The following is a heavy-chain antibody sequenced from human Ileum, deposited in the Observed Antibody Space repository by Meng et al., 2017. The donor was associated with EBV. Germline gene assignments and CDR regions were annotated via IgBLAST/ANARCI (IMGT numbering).Heavy chain of an antibody. V-gene: IGHV7-4-1*01. CDR3: ARGNGWRFDY. J-gene: IGHJ4*02. CDR2: ININTGNP. Sequence: QVQQVQSGSELKKAGDSVKVSCQAAGYTFTSSSMNWVRPAPGQGLEWMGWININTGNPTYAQGFTGLFVFSLDTSVSTAYLQIDSLKADDTAVYYCARGNGWRFDYWGQGTLVTVSS. D-gene: IGHD6-19*01. CDR1: GYTFTSSS.